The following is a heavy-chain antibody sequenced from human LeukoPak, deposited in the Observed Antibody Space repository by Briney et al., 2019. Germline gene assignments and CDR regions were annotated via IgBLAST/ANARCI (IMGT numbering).Heavy chain of an antibody. D-gene: IGHD2-2*01. CDR2: ISSSSSYI. Sequence: GGSLRLSCAASGFTFSSYSMNWVRQAPGKGLEWVSSISSSSSYIYYADSVKGRFTISRDNAKNSLYLQMNSLRPEDTAVYYCARDLPPAPWIGMDVWGQGTTVTVSS. CDR1: GFTFSSYS. J-gene: IGHJ6*02. V-gene: IGHV3-21*04. CDR3: ARDLPPAPWIGMDV.